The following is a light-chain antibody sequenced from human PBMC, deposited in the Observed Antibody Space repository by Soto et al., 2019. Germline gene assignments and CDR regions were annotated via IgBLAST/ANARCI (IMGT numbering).Light chain of an antibody. CDR1: SSDVGGYDY. V-gene: IGLV2-14*01. CDR3: SSYTISSTDV. Sequence: QSALTQPASVSGSPGQSITISCTGTSSDVGGYDYVSWYQLHPGKAPTLMICEVTNRPSGVSYRFSGSKSGNTASLTISGLQPGDEADYYCSSYTISSTDVFGTGTKVTVL. J-gene: IGLJ1*01. CDR2: EVT.